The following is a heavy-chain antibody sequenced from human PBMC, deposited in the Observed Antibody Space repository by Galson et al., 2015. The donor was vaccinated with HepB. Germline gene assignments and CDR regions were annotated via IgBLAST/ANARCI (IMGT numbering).Heavy chain of an antibody. CDR3: ARGWYTMVRGVIIGWFDP. CDR1: GGTFSSYA. CDR2: IIPIFGTA. D-gene: IGHD3-10*01. Sequence: SCKASGGTFSSYAISWVRQAPGQGLEWMGGIIPIFGTANYAQKFQGRVTITADESTSTAYMELSSLRSEDTAVYYCARGWYTMVRGVIIGWFDPWGQGTLVTVSS. V-gene: IGHV1-69*01. J-gene: IGHJ5*02.